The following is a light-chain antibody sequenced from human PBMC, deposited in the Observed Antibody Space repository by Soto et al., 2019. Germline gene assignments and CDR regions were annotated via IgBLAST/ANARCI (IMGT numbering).Light chain of an antibody. CDR1: QSVSNNY. CDR3: QQYGSSGT. CDR2: GAS. Sequence: EIVLTQSPLTLSLSPAERATLSCRASQSVSNNYLAWYQQKPGQAPRLLIYGASNRATGIPDRFSGSGSGTGFTLTISRLEPEDFAVYYCQQYGSSGTFGQGTKVDIK. J-gene: IGKJ1*01. V-gene: IGKV3-20*01.